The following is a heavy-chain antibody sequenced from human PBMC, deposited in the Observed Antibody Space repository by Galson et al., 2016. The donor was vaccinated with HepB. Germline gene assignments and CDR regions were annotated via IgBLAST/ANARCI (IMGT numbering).Heavy chain of an antibody. Sequence: SLRLSCAASGFSVSSNYLRWVRQVPGKGLEWVSVIYSRGNTYYADPVKGRFTLSRDSSKNTLYLQMDSLRAEDTAMYYCVRSPPGSGYFLLYYFEYWGQGTPVTVSS. J-gene: IGHJ4*02. V-gene: IGHV3-53*01. CDR1: GFSVSSNY. D-gene: IGHD3-3*01. CDR3: VRSPPGSGYFLLYYFEY. CDR2: IYSRGNT.